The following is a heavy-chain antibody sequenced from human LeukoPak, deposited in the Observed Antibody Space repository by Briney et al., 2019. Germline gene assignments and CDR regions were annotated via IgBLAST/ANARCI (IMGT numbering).Heavy chain of an antibody. CDR3: ARVYRRYFDY. V-gene: IGHV3-30*04. D-gene: IGHD1-14*01. Sequence: PGGSLRLSCAASRFTFRNYAMHWVRQAPGKGLEWLAVISSDGTNKDYADSVKGRFSISRDNSKNTLYLQMNRLRADDTAVYYCARVYRRYFDYWGQGTLVTVSP. CDR2: ISSDGTNK. CDR1: RFTFRNYA. J-gene: IGHJ4*02.